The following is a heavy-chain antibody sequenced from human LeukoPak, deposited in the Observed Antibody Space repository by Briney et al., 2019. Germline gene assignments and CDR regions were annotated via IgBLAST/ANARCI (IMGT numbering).Heavy chain of an antibody. J-gene: IGHJ3*02. CDR3: AKNTVGETIGWDAYDI. CDR2: ITGGGITA. V-gene: IGHV3-23*01. Sequence: GGTLRLSCAVSGFTFRSYAMSWVRQARGKGLEWVGSITGGGITAYYADSVKGRFTISRDNSKNTLYLQMNSLRVEDTAVYYCAKNTVGETIGWDAYDIWGHGTLGAVSS. CDR1: GFTFRSYA. D-gene: IGHD1-26*01.